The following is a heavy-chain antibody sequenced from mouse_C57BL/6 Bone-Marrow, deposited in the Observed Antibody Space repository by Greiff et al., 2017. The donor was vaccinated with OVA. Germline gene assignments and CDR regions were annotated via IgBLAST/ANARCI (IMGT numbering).Heavy chain of an antibody. CDR2: ISDGGSYT. D-gene: IGHD1-1*01. CDR3: ARSPAYYYGSRWYFDV. Sequence: EVKVVESGGGLVKPGGSLKLSCAASGFTFSSYAMSWVRQTPEKRLEWVATISDGGSYTYYPDNVKGRFTISRNDAKNNQYPQMSHLKSEDTAMYYCARSPAYYYGSRWYFDVWGTGTTVTVSS. CDR1: GFTFSSYA. J-gene: IGHJ1*03. V-gene: IGHV5-4*03.